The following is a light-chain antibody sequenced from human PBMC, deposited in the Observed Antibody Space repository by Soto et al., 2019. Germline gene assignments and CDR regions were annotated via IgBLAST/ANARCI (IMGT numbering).Light chain of an antibody. CDR2: EDN. V-gene: IGLV2-23*01. CDR1: SSDVGSYNF. Sequence: QSVLTQPASVSGSPGQSITISCTGTSSDVGSYNFVSWYQQHPGKAPKLMIYEDNKRPSGVSNRFSGSKSGNTASLTISGLQAEDEADYYCCSYARSSTFVFGTGTKVTVL. J-gene: IGLJ1*01. CDR3: CSYARSSTFV.